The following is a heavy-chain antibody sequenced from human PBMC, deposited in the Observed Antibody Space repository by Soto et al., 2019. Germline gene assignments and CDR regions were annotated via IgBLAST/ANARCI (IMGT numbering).Heavy chain of an antibody. CDR3: ARDRKNWKDWDF. CDR1: GYTFTNYG. Sequence: QVQLVQSGAEVKKPGASVKVSCKASGYTFTNYGISWVRQAPGQGLEWMGWIGAYNGNTNFAQKFQGRVTLTTDTSTTTAYMELRSLSSDDTAVYFSARDRKNWKDWDFWGQGTLVTVSS. CDR2: IGAYNGNT. V-gene: IGHV1-18*01. J-gene: IGHJ4*02. D-gene: IGHD1-1*01.